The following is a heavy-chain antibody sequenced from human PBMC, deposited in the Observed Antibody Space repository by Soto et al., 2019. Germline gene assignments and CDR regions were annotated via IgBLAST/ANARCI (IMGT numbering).Heavy chain of an antibody. V-gene: IGHV4-59*01. Sequence: QVQLQESGPGLVKPSETLSLTCAVSGGSISGYYWSWIRQPPGKRLEWIGYIYYSGYTNYNPSLKSRVTISVDSSKNQFCLQLRSVTASDTAVYYCARDSVGSGYDWGQGTRVTVSS. CDR1: GGSISGYY. D-gene: IGHD5-12*01. CDR2: IYYSGYT. CDR3: ARDSVGSGYD. J-gene: IGHJ4*02.